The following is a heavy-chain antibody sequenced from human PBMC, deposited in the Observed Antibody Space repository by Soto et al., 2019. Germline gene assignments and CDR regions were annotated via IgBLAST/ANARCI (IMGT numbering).Heavy chain of an antibody. CDR1: GYSFTSYW. D-gene: IGHD2-21*02. J-gene: IGHJ4*02. Sequence: GESLKISCKGSGYSFTSYWIGWVRQMPGKGLEWMGIIYPGDSDTRYSPSFQGQVTISADKSISTAYLQWSSLKASDTAMYYCARSAYCGGDCYKDLDYWGQGTLVTVSS. CDR3: ARSAYCGGDCYKDLDY. V-gene: IGHV5-51*01. CDR2: IYPGDSDT.